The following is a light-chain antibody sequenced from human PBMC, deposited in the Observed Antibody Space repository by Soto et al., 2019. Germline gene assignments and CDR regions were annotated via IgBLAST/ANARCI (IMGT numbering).Light chain of an antibody. CDR3: QQYYSYPLT. V-gene: IGKV1-39*01. CDR2: AAS. J-gene: IGKJ4*01. CDR1: QTINTY. Sequence: DIQMTQSPSSLSASVGDRVTITCRASQTINTYLNWYQQKPGKAPKLLIHAASSLQSGVPSRFSGSGSGTDFTLTISCLQSEDFATYYCQQYYSYPLTFGGGTKVDIK.